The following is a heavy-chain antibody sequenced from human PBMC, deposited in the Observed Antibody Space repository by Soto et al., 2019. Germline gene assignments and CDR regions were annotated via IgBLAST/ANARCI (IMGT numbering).Heavy chain of an antibody. Sequence: SVKVSCKASGGTFSSYAISWVRQAPGQGLEWMGGIIPIFGTANYAQKFQGRVTITADKSTSTDYMELSSLRSEDTAVYYCAGEITGSAYYFYXWGQGTLFTVSX. CDR1: GGTFSSYA. CDR2: IIPIFGTA. V-gene: IGHV1-69*06. D-gene: IGHD1-20*01. J-gene: IGHJ4*02. CDR3: AGEITGSAYYFYX.